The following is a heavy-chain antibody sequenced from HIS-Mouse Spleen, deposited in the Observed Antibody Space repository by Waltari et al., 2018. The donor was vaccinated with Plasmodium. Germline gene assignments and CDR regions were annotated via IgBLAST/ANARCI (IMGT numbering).Heavy chain of an antibody. CDR2: IYSGGST. CDR3: ASKTTVTNHAFDI. J-gene: IGHJ3*02. Sequence: EVQLVASGGGLIQPGGSLRLSCAAFGFTVSSTLLTCVPQVPWKGLEWVSVIYSGGSTYYADSVKGRFTISRDNSKNTLYLQMNSLRAEDTAVYYCASKTTVTNHAFDIWGQGTMVTVSS. V-gene: IGHV3-53*01. CDR1: GFTVSSTL. D-gene: IGHD4-17*01.